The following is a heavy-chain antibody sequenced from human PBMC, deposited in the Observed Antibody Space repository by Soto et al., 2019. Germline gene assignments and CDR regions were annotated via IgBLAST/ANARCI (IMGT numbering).Heavy chain of an antibody. CDR1: GGTFSSYA. D-gene: IGHD2-8*01. V-gene: IGHV1-69*13. CDR2: IIPIFGTA. J-gene: IGHJ4*02. CDR3: ARGVGEYCTNGVCYSIDY. Sequence: SVKVSCKASGGTFSSYAISWVRQAPGQGLEWMGGIIPIFGTANYAQKFQGRVTITADESTSTAYMELSSLRSEDTAVYYCARGVGEYCTNGVCYSIDYWGQGTQVTVSS.